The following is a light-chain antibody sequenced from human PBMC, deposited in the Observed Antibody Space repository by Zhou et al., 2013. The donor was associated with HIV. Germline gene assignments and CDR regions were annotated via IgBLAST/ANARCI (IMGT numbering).Light chain of an antibody. Sequence: QLTQSPSSLSASVGDRVAITCRASQGISTYLAWYQQKPGKAPDLLIYAASTSQSGVPLRFSGSGSGADFTLTINGLQPEDFASYYCQQYKYVTLSTFGG. V-gene: IGKV1-9*01. J-gene: IGKJ4*01. CDR1: QGISTY. CDR3: QQYKYVTLST. CDR2: AAS.